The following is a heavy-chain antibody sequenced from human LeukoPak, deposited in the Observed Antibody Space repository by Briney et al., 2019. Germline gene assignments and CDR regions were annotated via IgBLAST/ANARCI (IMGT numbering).Heavy chain of an antibody. CDR3: ARARGYCSSTSCYTNYYYYGMDV. CDR2: INPNSGGT. J-gene: IGHJ6*02. D-gene: IGHD2-2*02. V-gene: IGHV1-2*06. CDR1: GYTFTGYY. Sequence: GASVKVSCKASGYTFTGYYMHWVRQAPGQGLEWMGRINPNSGGTNYAQKFQGRVTMTRDTSISTAYMELSRLRSDDTAVYYCARARGYCSSTSCYTNYYYYGMDVWGQGTTVTVSS.